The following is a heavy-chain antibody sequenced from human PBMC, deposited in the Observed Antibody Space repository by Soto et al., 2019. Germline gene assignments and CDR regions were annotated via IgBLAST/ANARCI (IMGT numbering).Heavy chain of an antibody. CDR2: IYYSGST. J-gene: IGHJ6*02. CDR1: GGSISSGGYY. Sequence: QVQLQESGPGLVKPSQTLSPTCTVSGGSISSGGYYWSWIRQHPGKGLEWIGYIYYSGSTYYNPSLRHQVTILGDPPKALICLKLSSVLQAETAIYHGDRVATGWVWGRIFRIDVWRQGKTVAV. D-gene: IGHD3-16*01. V-gene: IGHV4-31*01. CDR3: DRVATGWVWGRIFRIDV.